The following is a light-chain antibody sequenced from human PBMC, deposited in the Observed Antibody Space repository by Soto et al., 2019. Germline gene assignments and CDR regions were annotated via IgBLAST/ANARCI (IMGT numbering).Light chain of an antibody. Sequence: IVLTQSPGTLSLSPGESATLSCRASQSMTRNYLAWYQQKPGQAPRLLIYGASSRATGIPGRCSGSGSGRDFTLTIGRLEPEDSAVYYWQQFGGSPLFTFGPGTNVDIK. CDR2: GAS. CDR1: QSMTRNY. J-gene: IGKJ3*01. V-gene: IGKV3-20*01. CDR3: QQFGGSPLFT.